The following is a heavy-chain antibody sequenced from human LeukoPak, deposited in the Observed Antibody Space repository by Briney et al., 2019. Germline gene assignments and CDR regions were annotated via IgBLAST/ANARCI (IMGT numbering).Heavy chain of an antibody. CDR3: AITAGGYDFWSGYNYQNWFDP. CDR2: ISAYNGNT. J-gene: IGHJ5*02. Sequence: GASVKVSCKASGYTFTSYGISWVRQAPGQGLEWMGWISAYNGNTNYAQKLQGRVTMTTDTSTSTAYMELSSLRSEDTAVYYCAITAGGYDFWSGYNYQNWFDPWGQGTLVTVSS. V-gene: IGHV1-18*01. CDR1: GYTFTSYG. D-gene: IGHD3-3*01.